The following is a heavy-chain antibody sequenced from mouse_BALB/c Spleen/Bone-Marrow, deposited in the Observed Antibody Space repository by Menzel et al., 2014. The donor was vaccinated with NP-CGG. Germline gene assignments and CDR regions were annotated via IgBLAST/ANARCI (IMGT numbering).Heavy chain of an antibody. V-gene: IGHV1S56*01. CDR2: IFPGDVDT. J-gene: IGHJ1*01. Sequence: AQLQQSGPELVMPGTSVKISCKASGYTFTNYYIHWLKQRPGQGLEWIGWIFPGDVDTNYNEKFKGKATLTADESSSTAYMQLSSLTSEDSAVYFYAREAGRGGYFDVWGAGTTVTVSS. CDR3: AREAGRGGYFDV. CDR1: GYTFTNYY.